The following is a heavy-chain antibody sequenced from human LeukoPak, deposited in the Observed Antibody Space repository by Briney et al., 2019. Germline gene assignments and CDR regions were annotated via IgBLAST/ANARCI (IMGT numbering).Heavy chain of an antibody. CDR1: GFTFSDYY. CDR2: ISSSGSTI. V-gene: IGHV3-11*01. J-gene: IGHJ4*02. D-gene: IGHD2-21*02. Sequence: GGSLRLSCAASGFTFSDYYMSWIRQAPGKGLEWVSYISSSGSTIYYADSVKGRFTISKDNAKNSLYLQMNSLRAEDTAVYYCARVSRDYYSSYYFDYWGQGTLVTVSS. CDR3: ARVSRDYYSSYYFDY.